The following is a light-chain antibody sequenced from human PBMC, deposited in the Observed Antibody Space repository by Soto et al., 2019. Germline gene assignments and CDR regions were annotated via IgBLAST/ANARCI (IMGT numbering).Light chain of an antibody. CDR3: QQLDTYP. CDR2: GAS. V-gene: IGKV1-8*01. Sequence: ALRMTQSPSSFSASTGDRVTITCRASQGISTYLEWFQQKPGKAPKLLIYGASTLQSGVPSRFSGSGSGTDFTLTVSSLQPEAFAPCYCQQLDTYPFGQGTRLEIK. J-gene: IGKJ5*01. CDR1: QGISTY.